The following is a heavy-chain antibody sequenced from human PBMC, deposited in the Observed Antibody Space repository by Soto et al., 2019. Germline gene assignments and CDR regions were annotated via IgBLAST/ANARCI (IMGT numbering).Heavy chain of an antibody. V-gene: IGHV5-51*01. J-gene: IGHJ4*02. CDR2: IYPGDSDT. D-gene: IGHD3-22*01. CDR1: GYRFTSYW. CDR3: ARHSGHLSCGYDCVPFDY. Sequence: GESLKFSCTGSGYRFTSYWIGGLRHMPGKGLEWMGIIYPGDSDTRYSPSFQGRVTISADKSISTAYLHWNSLKTSDAAMYYCARHSGHLSCGYDCVPFDYWGQGTLVTVSS.